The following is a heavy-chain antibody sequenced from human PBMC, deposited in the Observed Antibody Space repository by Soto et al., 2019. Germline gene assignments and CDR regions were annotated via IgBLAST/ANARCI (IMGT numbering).Heavy chain of an antibody. V-gene: IGHV3-21*01. CDR1: GFTFSNFI. J-gene: IGHJ6*02. CDR2: ISIVSSYI. Sequence: EVQLVESGGGLVKPGGSLRLSCAASGFTFSNFIMNWVRQAPGKGLEWVSSISIVSSYIYYVDSVEGRFTISRDNAKXXXXXXXXXXXXXXXXXXXXXXXXXXXMDVWGQGTTVTVSS. CDR3: XXXXXXXMDV.